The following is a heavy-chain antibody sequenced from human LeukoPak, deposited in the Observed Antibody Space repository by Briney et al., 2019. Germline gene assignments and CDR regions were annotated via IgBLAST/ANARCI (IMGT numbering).Heavy chain of an antibody. Sequence: GGSLRLSCAASGFTFSNYWMHWVRQDPGKGLVWVSFINPDGSTTNYADSVKGRFTISRDNAKNALYLQMNSLRAEDTAVYYCAKDLHYGSADYWGQGTPVTVSS. V-gene: IGHV3-74*01. J-gene: IGHJ4*02. CDR3: AKDLHYGSADY. D-gene: IGHD3-10*01. CDR2: INPDGSTT. CDR1: GFTFSNYW.